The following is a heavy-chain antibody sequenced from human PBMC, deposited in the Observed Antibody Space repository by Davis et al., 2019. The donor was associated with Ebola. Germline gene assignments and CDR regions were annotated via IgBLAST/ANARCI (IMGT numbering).Heavy chain of an antibody. D-gene: IGHD1-26*01. Sequence: GESLKISCAASGFTFSSYGMHWVRQAPGKGLEWVAVISYDGSNKYYADSVKGRFTISRDNSKNTLYLQMNSLRAEDTAVYYCAKWDDYWGQGTLVTVSS. J-gene: IGHJ4*02. CDR3: AKWDDY. V-gene: IGHV3-30*18. CDR2: ISYDGSNK. CDR1: GFTFSSYG.